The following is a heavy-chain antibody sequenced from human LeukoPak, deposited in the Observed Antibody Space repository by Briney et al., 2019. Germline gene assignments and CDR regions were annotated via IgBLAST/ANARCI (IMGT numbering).Heavy chain of an antibody. CDR1: GYTFTTYG. Sequence: GASVKVSCKASGYTFTTYGISWLRQAPGQGLEWMGWISAYNGNTNYAQKFQGRVTITADKSTSTAYMELSSLRSGDTAVYYCARDSAYGFDYWGQGTLVTVSS. J-gene: IGHJ4*02. D-gene: IGHD3-10*01. CDR3: ARDSAYGFDY. V-gene: IGHV1-18*01. CDR2: ISAYNGNT.